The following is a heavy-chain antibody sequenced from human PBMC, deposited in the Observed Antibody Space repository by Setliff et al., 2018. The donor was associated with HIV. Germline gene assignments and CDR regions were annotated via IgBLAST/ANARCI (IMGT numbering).Heavy chain of an antibody. Sequence: PGGSLRLSCAASGFTFSNYKMIWVRQAPGKGLEWVSLIDSGDGTYYSDSVKGRFTISRDNSKNTVYLQMNTLRAEDTAVYYCAASFYYDSRHMDVWGKGTTVTVSS. CDR2: IDSGDGT. D-gene: IGHD3-22*01. J-gene: IGHJ6*03. CDR3: AASFYYDSRHMDV. CDR1: GFTFSNYK. V-gene: IGHV3-53*01.